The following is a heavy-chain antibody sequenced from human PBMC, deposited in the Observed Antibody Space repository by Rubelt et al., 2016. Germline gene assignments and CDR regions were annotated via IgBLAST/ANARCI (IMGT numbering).Heavy chain of an antibody. CDR1: GYTFTSYG. CDR2: FSAYHGNT. J-gene: IGHJ3*02. CDR3: ARDRTWLVPGLDAFDI. D-gene: IGHD6-19*01. Sequence: QVQLVQSGAEVKKPGASVKVSCKASGYTFTSYGISWVRQAPGPGLEWMGWFSAYHGNTNYAQKLQGRVTMTTDTSTSTAYMERRSLRSDDTAVYYCARDRTWLVPGLDAFDIWGQGTMVTVSS. V-gene: IGHV1-18*01.